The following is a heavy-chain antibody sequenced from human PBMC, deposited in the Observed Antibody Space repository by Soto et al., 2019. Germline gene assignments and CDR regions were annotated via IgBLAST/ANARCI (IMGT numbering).Heavy chain of an antibody. V-gene: IGHV4-34*01. CDR3: AIASCSTSCYLGY. CDR2: INESGST. D-gene: IGHD2-2*01. J-gene: IGHJ4*02. CDR1: GGSFSGYH. Sequence: NPSETLSLTCAVYGGSFSGYHWSWIRQPPGKGLEWIGEINESGSTNYNPSHKSRVTISVDTSKNQFSLKLSSVTAADTAVYYCAIASCSTSCYLGYWGQGTLVTVSS.